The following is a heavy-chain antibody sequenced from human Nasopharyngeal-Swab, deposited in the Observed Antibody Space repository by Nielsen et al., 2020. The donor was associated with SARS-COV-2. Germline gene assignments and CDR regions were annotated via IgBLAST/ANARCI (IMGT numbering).Heavy chain of an antibody. CDR3: ARWAGIGGYYYGMDV. CDR2: ISAYNGNT. CDR1: GYTFTSYG. Sequence: ASVKVSCKASGYTFTSYGISWVRQAPGQGLEWMGWISAYNGNTNYAQKLQGRVTMTTDTSTSTAYMELRSLRSDDTAVYYCARWAGIGGYYYGMDVWGQGTTVTVSS. D-gene: IGHD1-26*01. J-gene: IGHJ6*02. V-gene: IGHV1-18*01.